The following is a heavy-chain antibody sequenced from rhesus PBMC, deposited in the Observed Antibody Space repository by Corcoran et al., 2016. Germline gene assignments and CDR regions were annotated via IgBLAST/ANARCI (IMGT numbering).Heavy chain of an antibody. CDR2: IYGSGGAT. V-gene: IGHV4-106*01. CDR3: ARDPTYNWNSLLLWY. CDR1: GGPISDDYY. D-gene: IGHD1-26*01. J-gene: IGHJ4*01. Sequence: QVQLQESGPGLVKPSETLSLTCAVSGGPISDDYYWSWIRQPQGKGLEWIGYIYGSGGATTYNPSLKNRVTISIETSKNQFSLKLSSVTAADTAMYYCARDPTYNWNSLLLWYWGQGVLVTVSS.